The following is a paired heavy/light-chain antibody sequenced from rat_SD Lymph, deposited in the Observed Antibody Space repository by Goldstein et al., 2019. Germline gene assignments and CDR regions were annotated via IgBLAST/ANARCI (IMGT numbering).Light chain of an antibody. CDR3: LQHNSWPYT. V-gene: IGKV22S4*01. J-gene: IGKJ2-3*01. Sequence: DIQMTQSPSFLSASVGDRVTINCKASQNINRYLNWYQQKLGEAPKLLIYNANSLQTGIPSRFSGSGSGTDFTLTISSLQPEDVATYFCLQHNSWPYTFGAGTKLELK. CDR1: QNINRY. CDR2: NAN.
Heavy chain of an antibody. J-gene: IGHJ2*01. CDR3: ASLQNWEG. V-gene: IGHV5-34*01. CDR1: GFTFSNYG. Sequence: EVQLVESGGGLVQPGRSLKLSCLASGFTFSNYGMNWIRQAPGKGLEWVASISSSSSYIYYADTVKGRFTISRDNAKNTLYLQMTSLRSEDTALYYCASLQNWEGWGQGVMVTVSS. CDR2: ISSSSSYI. D-gene: IGHD5-1*01.